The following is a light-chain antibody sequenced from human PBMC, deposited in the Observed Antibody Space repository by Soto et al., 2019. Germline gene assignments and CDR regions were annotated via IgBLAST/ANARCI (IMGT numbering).Light chain of an antibody. Sequence: QSALTQPASVSGSPGQSITISCTGSSSDVGGYDYVSWHQQHPGKAPKLMIYEVSYRSSGISTRFSGAKSGNTASLTISGLQAEDEADYYCSSRTSSNTWVFGGGTKLTVL. CDR2: EVS. V-gene: IGLV2-14*01. CDR1: SSDVGGYDY. J-gene: IGLJ3*02. CDR3: SSRTSSNTWV.